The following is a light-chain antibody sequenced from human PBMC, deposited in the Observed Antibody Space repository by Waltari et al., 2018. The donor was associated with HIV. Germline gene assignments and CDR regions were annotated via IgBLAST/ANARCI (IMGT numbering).Light chain of an antibody. Sequence: QSVLTQPPSVSGAPGQRVTISCTGHSSNIGAGFAVHLYQQVPETAPKLLIYGDTNRPSGVPDRFSGSKSGTSASLAITGLQAEDEADYYCQSYDSGLSVVFGGGTKLTVL. J-gene: IGLJ3*02. CDR1: SSNIGAGFA. V-gene: IGLV1-40*01. CDR3: QSYDSGLSVV. CDR2: GDT.